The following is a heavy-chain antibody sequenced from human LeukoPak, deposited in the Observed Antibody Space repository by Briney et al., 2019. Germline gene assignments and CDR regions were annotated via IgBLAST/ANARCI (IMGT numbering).Heavy chain of an antibody. V-gene: IGHV4-59*01. D-gene: IGHD2-2*01. CDR3: ARGDIVVVPAAGDAFDT. Sequence: PSETLSLTCTVSGGSISSYYWSWIRQPPGKGLEWIGYIYYSGSTNYNPSLKSRVTISVDTSKNQFSLKLSSVTAADTAVYYCARGDIVVVPAAGDAFDTWGQGTMVTVSS. J-gene: IGHJ3*02. CDR1: GGSISSYY. CDR2: IYYSGST.